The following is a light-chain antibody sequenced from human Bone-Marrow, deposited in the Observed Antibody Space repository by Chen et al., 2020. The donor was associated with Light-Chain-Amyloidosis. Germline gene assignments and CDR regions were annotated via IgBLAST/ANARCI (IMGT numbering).Light chain of an antibody. V-gene: IGLV3-25*03. CDR3: QSADSSGTYEVI. CDR2: RDT. Sequence: SYELRQPPSPAASPGRTARSTSPGDELATKYAYWYQQQPGQAPVLVIHRDTERPSGISERFSGSSSGTTATLTISGVQAEDEADYHCQSADSSGTYEVIFGGGTKLTVL. CDR1: ELATKY. J-gene: IGLJ2*01.